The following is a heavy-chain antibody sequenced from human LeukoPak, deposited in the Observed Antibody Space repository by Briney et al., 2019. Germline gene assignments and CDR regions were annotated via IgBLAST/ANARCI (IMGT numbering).Heavy chain of an antibody. CDR1: DGSFCGYY. V-gene: IGHV4-34*01. CDR3: ARHGEDSSGYTRDSDY. Sequence: SETLSLTCAVYDGSFCGYYWSWIREPPGKGLEWIGEINHSGSTNYNPSLKSRVTISVDTSKNQFSLKLSSVTAADTAVYYCARHGEDSSGYTRDSDYWGQGTLVTVSS. CDR2: INHSGST. D-gene: IGHD3-22*01. J-gene: IGHJ4*02.